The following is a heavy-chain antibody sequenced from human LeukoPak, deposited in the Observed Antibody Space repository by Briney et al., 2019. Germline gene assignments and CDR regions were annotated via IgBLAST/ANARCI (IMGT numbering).Heavy chain of an antibody. J-gene: IGHJ4*02. CDR3: AREWDDYDIVTGTFYYFDY. Sequence: GGSLRLSCAASGFTVSSNYMSWVRQAPGKGLEWVSVIYSGGSTYYADSVKGRFTISRDNSKNTLYLQMNSLRAEDTAVYYCAREWDDYDIVTGTFYYFDYWGQGTLVTVSS. CDR2: IYSGGST. CDR1: GFTVSSNY. D-gene: IGHD3-9*01. V-gene: IGHV3-66*01.